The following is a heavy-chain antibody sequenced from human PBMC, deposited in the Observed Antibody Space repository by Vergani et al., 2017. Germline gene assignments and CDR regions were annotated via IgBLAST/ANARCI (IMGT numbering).Heavy chain of an antibody. CDR2: ISYDGTQK. Sequence: QVHLVESGGGVVQPGRSLRLSCVVSGFTSSYYGMHWVRQAPGKGLEWVAVISYDGTQKYYADSVKGRFTISRDNSKSTLYLQMNSLRTDDTAVYYCATKSCGTPGGQIGYFGEWGQGTLVTVSS. CDR1: GFTSSYYG. CDR3: ATKSCGTPGGQIGYFGE. J-gene: IGHJ1*01. V-gene: IGHV3-30*03. D-gene: IGHD1-1*01.